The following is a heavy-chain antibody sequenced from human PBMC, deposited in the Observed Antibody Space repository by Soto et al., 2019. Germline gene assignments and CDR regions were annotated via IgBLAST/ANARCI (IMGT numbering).Heavy chain of an antibody. CDR1: GGTFGSYA. V-gene: IGHV1-69*01. J-gene: IGHJ6*02. Sequence: QVQLVQSGAEVKRPGSSGKVSCKASGGTFGSYAISWVRQAPGQGLGWMGGTIPTFGTANYAQKFQGRVTITADESTSTAYMELSSLRSEDTAVYYCARAFHYGDYANYYYYGMDVWGQGTTVTVSS. D-gene: IGHD4-17*01. CDR3: ARAFHYGDYANYYYYGMDV. CDR2: TIPTFGTA.